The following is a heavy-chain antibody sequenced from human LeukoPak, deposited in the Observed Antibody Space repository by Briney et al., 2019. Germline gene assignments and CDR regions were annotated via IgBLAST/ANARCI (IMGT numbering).Heavy chain of an antibody. D-gene: IGHD3-10*01. Sequence: GGSLRLSCAASGFTFSSYAMSWVRQAPGKGLEWVSAISGSGGSTYYADSVKGRFTISRDNSKNTLYLQMNSLRAEDTAVYYCAKVRVRGVIIVTNWFDPWGQGTLVTVSS. V-gene: IGHV3-23*01. J-gene: IGHJ5*02. CDR2: ISGSGGST. CDR3: AKVRVRGVIIVTNWFDP. CDR1: GFTFSSYA.